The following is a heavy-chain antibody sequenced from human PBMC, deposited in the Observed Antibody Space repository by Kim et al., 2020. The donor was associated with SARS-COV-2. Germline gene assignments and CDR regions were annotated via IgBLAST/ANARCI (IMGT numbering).Heavy chain of an antibody. D-gene: IGHD4-17*01. V-gene: IGHV3-23*01. J-gene: IGHJ5*02. Sequence: GGSLRLSCAASGFTFSSYAMSWVPQAPGKGLEWVSAISGSGGSTYYADSVKGRFTISRDNSKNTLYLQMNSLRAEDTAVYYCAKDGSPHDYGDYWFDPWGQGTLVTVSS. CDR1: GFTFSSYA. CDR3: AKDGSPHDYGDYWFDP. CDR2: ISGSGGST.